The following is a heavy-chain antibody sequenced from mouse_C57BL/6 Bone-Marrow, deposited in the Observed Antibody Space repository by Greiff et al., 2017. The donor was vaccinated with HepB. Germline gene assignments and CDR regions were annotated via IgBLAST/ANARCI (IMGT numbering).Heavy chain of an antibody. CDR2: IRNKANGNTT. CDR3: ASLRSRRGETWFAY. CDR1: GFTFTDYY. D-gene: IGHD2-4*01. V-gene: IGHV7-3*01. Sequence: EVKVEESGGGLVQPGGSLSLSCAASGFTFTDYYMSWVRQPPGKALEWLGFIRNKANGNTTEYSASVKGRFTISRDNSQSNLYLQMNALRAEESATYYCASLRSRRGETWFAYWGQGTLVTVSA. J-gene: IGHJ3*01.